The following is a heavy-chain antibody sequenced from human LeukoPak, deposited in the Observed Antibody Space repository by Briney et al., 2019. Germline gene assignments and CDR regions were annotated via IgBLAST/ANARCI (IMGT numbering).Heavy chain of an antibody. D-gene: IGHD3-9*01. CDR3: ARPASPNLRYFDWLTD. CDR1: GYTFTNYG. Sequence: ASVKVSCQASGYTFTNYGISGVRQAPGQGREGMGWISAYNGNTNYAHKLQDRVTITTDTSTSTADMALSSLRADDTAGYYFARPASPNLRYFDWLTDWGQGTLVTVSS. CDR2: ISAYNGNT. J-gene: IGHJ4*02. V-gene: IGHV1-18*01.